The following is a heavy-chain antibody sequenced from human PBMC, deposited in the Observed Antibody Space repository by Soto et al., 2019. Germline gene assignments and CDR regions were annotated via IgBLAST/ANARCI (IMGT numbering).Heavy chain of an antibody. Sequence: SETLSLTCTVSGGSISSYYWSWIRQPPGRGLEWIGYIYYSGSTNYNPSLKSRVTISVDTSKNQFSLKLSSVTAADTAVYYCARLSRDFWSGYGFDPWGQGTLVTVSS. CDR1: GGSISSYY. V-gene: IGHV4-59*08. J-gene: IGHJ5*02. CDR2: IYYSGST. D-gene: IGHD3-3*01. CDR3: ARLSRDFWSGYGFDP.